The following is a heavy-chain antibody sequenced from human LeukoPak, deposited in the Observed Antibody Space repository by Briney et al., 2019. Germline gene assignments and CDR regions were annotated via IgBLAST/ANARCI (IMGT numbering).Heavy chain of an antibody. D-gene: IGHD3-22*01. Sequence: ASVKVSCKASGSTFTGYYMHWVRQAPGQGLEWMGWINPNSGGTNYAQKFQGWVTMTRDTSISTAYMELSRLRSDDTAVYYCARDRGAITMIGGIDYWGQGTLVTVSS. CDR2: INPNSGGT. V-gene: IGHV1-2*04. J-gene: IGHJ4*02. CDR1: GSTFTGYY. CDR3: ARDRGAITMIGGIDY.